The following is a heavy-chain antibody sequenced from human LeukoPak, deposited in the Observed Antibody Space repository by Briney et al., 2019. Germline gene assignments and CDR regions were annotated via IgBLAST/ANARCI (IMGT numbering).Heavy chain of an antibody. CDR1: GGSISSYY. D-gene: IGHD3-3*01. V-gene: IGHV4-59*12. Sequence: PSETLSLTCTVSGGSISSYYWSWIRQPPGKGLEWIGYIYYSGSTNYNPSLKSRVTISVDTSKNQFSLKLSSVTAADTAVYYCARGNGVRFSPPFDYWGQGTLVTVSS. CDR2: IYYSGST. J-gene: IGHJ4*02. CDR3: ARGNGVRFSPPFDY.